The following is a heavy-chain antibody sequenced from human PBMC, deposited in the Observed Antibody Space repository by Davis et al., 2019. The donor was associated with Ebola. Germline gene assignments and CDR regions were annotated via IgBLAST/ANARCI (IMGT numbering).Heavy chain of an antibody. Sequence: GGSLRLSCAASGFPFSSYTTNWVRQAPGQGLEWVASISSTGSYIHYDDSVKGRFTISRDNAKSSLYLQMNSLRAEDTAVYFCAREGYYFYGMDVWGQGTTVTVSS. V-gene: IGHV3-21*06. CDR3: AREGYYFYGMDV. J-gene: IGHJ6*02. CDR2: ISSTGSYI. CDR1: GFPFSSYT.